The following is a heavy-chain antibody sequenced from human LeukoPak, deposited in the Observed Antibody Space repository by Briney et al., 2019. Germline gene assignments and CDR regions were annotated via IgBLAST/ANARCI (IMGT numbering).Heavy chain of an antibody. CDR2: ISSSSSTI. V-gene: IGHV3-48*01. CDR3: ARDPRSGWDAFDI. CDR1: GFTFSSYS. Sequence: GGSLRLSCAASGFTFSSYSMNWVRQAPGKGLEWVSYISSSSSTIYYADSVKGRFTISRDDAKNSLYLQMNSLRAEDTAVYYRARDPRSGWDAFDIWGQGTMVTVSS. D-gene: IGHD6-19*01. J-gene: IGHJ3*02.